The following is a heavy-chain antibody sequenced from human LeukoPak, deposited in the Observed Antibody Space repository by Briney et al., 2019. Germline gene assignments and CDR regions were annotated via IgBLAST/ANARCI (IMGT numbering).Heavy chain of an antibody. CDR1: GFTLRNYA. CDR3: AREQGGSGWSGFDY. CDR2: ISIDGSRR. Sequence: GGSLRLSCAPSIGFTLRNYAIHWVRQAPGKGLEWVAVISIDGSRRHYADFLVGRFTISRDNSKNTVSLQMSSLRTEDTAVYFCAREQGGSGWSGFDYWGQGTLVTVSS. V-gene: IGHV3-30*15. D-gene: IGHD6-19*01. J-gene: IGHJ4*02.